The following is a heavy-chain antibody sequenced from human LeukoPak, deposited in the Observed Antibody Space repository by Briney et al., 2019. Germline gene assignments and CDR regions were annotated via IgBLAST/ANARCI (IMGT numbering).Heavy chain of an antibody. V-gene: IGHV1-3*01. D-gene: IGHD3-22*01. J-gene: IGHJ4*02. Sequence: GASVKVSCTASGYTFTSYAMHWVRQAPGQRLEWMGWINAGNGNTKYSQKFQGRVTITRDTSASTAYMELSSLRSEDTAVHYCARGRYYDSRAFYFDYWGQGTLVTVSS. CDR1: GYTFTSYA. CDR2: INAGNGNT. CDR3: ARGRYYDSRAFYFDY.